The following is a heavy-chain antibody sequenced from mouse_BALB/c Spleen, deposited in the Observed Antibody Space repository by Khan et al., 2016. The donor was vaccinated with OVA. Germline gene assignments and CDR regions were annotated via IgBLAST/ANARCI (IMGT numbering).Heavy chain of an antibody. V-gene: IGHV2-9*02. Sequence: QVQLKESGPGLVAPSQSLSITCTVSGFSLTSYGVNWVRQPPGKGLEWLGVIWAGGSTYYNSALMSRLTISQDNSKSQDYLKLNSLQTDDTAMYYCARFYYPYYAMDYWGQGTSVTVSS. CDR1: GFSLTSYG. CDR2: IWAGGST. D-gene: IGHD1-1*01. J-gene: IGHJ4*01. CDR3: ARFYYPYYAMDY.